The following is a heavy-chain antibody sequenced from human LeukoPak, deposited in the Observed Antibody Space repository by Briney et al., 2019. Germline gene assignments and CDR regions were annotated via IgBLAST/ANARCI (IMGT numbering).Heavy chain of an antibody. CDR2: ISYDGSNK. Sequence: PGGSLRLSCAASGFTFSSYAMHWVREAPGKGLEWVAVISYDGSNKYYADSVKGRFTISRDNSKNTLYLQMNSLRAEDTAVYYCAKDLGDYGDNYYFDYWGQGTLVTVSS. J-gene: IGHJ4*02. CDR1: GFTFSSYA. CDR3: AKDLGDYGDNYYFDY. V-gene: IGHV3-30*04. D-gene: IGHD4-17*01.